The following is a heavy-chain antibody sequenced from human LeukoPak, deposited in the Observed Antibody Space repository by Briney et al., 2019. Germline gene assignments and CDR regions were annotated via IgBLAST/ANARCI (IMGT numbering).Heavy chain of an antibody. D-gene: IGHD3-22*01. CDR2: ITGSGDTI. J-gene: IGHJ3*02. Sequence: GGSLRLSCSASGFTFSSYEMNWVRQAPGKGLEWISYITGSGDTIYYADSVKGRFTISRDNAKNSLYLQMNSLRAEDTALYYCAKSITMIVVVEGAFDIWGQGTMVTVSS. CDR1: GFTFSSYE. CDR3: AKSITMIVVVEGAFDI. V-gene: IGHV3-48*03.